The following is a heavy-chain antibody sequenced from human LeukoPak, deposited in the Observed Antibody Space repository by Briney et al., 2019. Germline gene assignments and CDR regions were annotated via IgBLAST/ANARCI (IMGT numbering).Heavy chain of an antibody. CDR1: GGSISSYY. V-gene: IGHV4-39*07. CDR2: IYYSGST. J-gene: IGHJ4*02. D-gene: IGHD6-19*01. Sequence: PSETLSLTCTVSGGSISSYYWGWIRQPPGKGLEWVGSIYYSGSTYYNPSLKSRVTISVDTSKNKFSLKLRSVNAADTAVYYCARDAIAVAGSQFDYWGQGTLVTVSS. CDR3: ARDAIAVAGSQFDY.